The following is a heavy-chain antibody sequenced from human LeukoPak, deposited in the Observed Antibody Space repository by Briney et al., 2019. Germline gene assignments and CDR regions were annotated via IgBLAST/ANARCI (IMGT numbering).Heavy chain of an antibody. CDR1: GYTFTSYY. CDR3: ARGTGMRSSSGWYDAFDI. V-gene: IGHV1-46*01. J-gene: IGHJ3*02. CDR2: INPSGGST. D-gene: IGHD6-19*01. Sequence: ASVKVSCKASGYTFTSYYMHWVRQAPGQGLEWMGIINPSGGSTSYAQKFQGRVTMTRDTPTSTVYMELSSLRSEDTAVYYCARGTGMRSSSGWYDAFDIWGQGTMVTVSS.